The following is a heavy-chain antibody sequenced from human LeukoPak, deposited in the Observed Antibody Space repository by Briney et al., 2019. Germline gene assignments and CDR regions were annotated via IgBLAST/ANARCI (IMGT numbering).Heavy chain of an antibody. D-gene: IGHD3-10*01. CDR3: ARAKTGNWYFDL. CDR2: ISSTSSYM. Sequence: GGSLRLSCEASGFTFSSYSMNWVRQAPGRGLEWVSSISSTSSYMYYADSVKGRFTISRDNAKNTVYLQMNSLRAEDTAVYYCARAKTGNWYFDLWGRGTLVTVSS. V-gene: IGHV3-21*01. J-gene: IGHJ2*01. CDR1: GFTFSSYS.